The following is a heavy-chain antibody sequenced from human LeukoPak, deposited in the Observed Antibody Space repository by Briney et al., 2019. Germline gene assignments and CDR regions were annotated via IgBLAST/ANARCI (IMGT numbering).Heavy chain of an antibody. J-gene: IGHJ4*02. CDR1: GYTFVTYG. CDR3: ARASFDH. V-gene: IGHV1-18*01. Sequence: ASVKVSCKASGYTFVTYGINWVRQAPGQGPEWIGWISTYNGNTKYALKFQDRVTLIRDTSTTTAYMELKSLTSDDRAVYYCARASFDHWGQGTLVIVSS. CDR2: ISTYNGNT.